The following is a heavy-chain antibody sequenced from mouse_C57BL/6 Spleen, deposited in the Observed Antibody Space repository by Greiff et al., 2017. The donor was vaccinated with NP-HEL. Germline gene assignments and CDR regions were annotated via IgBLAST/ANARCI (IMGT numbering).Heavy chain of an antibody. V-gene: IGHV1-76*01. CDR1: GYTFTDYY. Sequence: QVQLKESGAELVRPGASVKLSCKASGYTFTDYYINWVKQRPGQGLEWIARIYPGSGNTYYNEKFKGKATLTAEKSSSTAYMQLSSLTSEDSAVYFCARLYDYDGRRYFDVWGTGTTVTVSS. D-gene: IGHD2-4*01. J-gene: IGHJ1*03. CDR3: ARLYDYDGRRYFDV. CDR2: IYPGSGNT.